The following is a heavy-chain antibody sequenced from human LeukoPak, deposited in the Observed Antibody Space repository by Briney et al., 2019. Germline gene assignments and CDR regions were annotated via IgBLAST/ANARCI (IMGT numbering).Heavy chain of an antibody. CDR2: INTGNGNT. J-gene: IGHJ6*03. CDR1: GYTFTSYT. D-gene: IGHD3-9*01. V-gene: IGHV1-3*03. CDR3: ARRSYTWDILTDYRTWDYYYYMDV. Sequence: ASVKVSCKASGYTFTSYTMHWVRQAPGQRLEWMGWINTGNGNTKYSQEFQGRVTITRDTSASTAYMELSSLRSEDTAVYYCARRSYTWDILTDYRTWDYYYYMDVWGKGTTVTISS.